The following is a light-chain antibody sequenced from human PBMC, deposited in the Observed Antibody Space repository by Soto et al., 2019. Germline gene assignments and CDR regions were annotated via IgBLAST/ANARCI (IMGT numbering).Light chain of an antibody. CDR3: QQSYSTRWT. V-gene: IGKV3D-15*01. Sequence: EIVMTQSPATLSVSPGERATLSCRASQSVSSNYLAWYQQKPGQAPRLLIYGASTRATTTPGRFSGSGSGTEFTLTISSLQPEDFATYYCQQSYSTRWTFGQGTKVDIK. CDR2: GAS. J-gene: IGKJ1*01. CDR1: QSVSSN.